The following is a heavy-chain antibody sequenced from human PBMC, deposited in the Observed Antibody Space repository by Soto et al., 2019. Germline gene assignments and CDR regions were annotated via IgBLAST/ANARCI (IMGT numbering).Heavy chain of an antibody. J-gene: IGHJ4*02. CDR1: GGSISSGGYY. CDR3: AREFYSGYDKYFDY. V-gene: IGHV4-31*03. D-gene: IGHD5-12*01. Sequence: PSETLSLTCTVSGGSISSGGYYWSWIRQHPGKGLEWIGYIYYSGSTYYNPSLKSRVTISVDTSKNQFSLKLSSVTAADTAVYYCAREFYSGYDKYFDYWGQGTLVTVSS. CDR2: IYYSGST.